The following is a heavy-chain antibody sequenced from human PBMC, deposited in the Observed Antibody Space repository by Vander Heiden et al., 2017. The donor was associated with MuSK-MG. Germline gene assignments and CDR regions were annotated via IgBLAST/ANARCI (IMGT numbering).Heavy chain of an antibody. CDR3: ARRPGGTRDGYIDY. V-gene: IGHV4-38-2*02. D-gene: IGHD3-16*01. J-gene: IGHJ4*02. CDR2: VFRSGST. Sequence: QVQLQESGPGLVRPSETLSLTCTVSNSSVNSGSFWDWIRHPPGKGLEWIGSVFRSGSTYYSPSLKSRVTISVDMSKNQFSLNLNSVTAADTAIYYCARRPGGTRDGYIDYWGQGALVTVSS. CDR1: NSSVNSGSF.